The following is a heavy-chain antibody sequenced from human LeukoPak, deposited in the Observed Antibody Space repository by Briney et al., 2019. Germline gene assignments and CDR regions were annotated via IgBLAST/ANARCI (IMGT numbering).Heavy chain of an antibody. J-gene: IGHJ1*01. V-gene: IGHV1-46*04. D-gene: IGHD3-16*01. CDR2: IDPSGGTT. CDR1: GYTFTDYN. CDR3: ARGIASTWGNFQH. Sequence: ASVKVSCKASGYTFTDYNMYWVRQAPGQGLEWMGKIDPSGGTTTYAQMLQGRVTLTRDTATSKVYMDLSSLRSDDTAVYYCARGIASTWGNFQHWGQGTLVTVSS.